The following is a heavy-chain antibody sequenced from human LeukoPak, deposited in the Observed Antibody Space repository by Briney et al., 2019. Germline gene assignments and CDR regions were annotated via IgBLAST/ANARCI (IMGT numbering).Heavy chain of an antibody. CDR2: ISGSGGST. CDR1: GFTFSSYA. Sequence: GSLRLSCAASGFTFSSYAMSWVRQAPGKGLEWVSAISGSGGSTYYADSVEGRFTISRDNSKNTLYLQMNSLRAEDTAVYYCEGLLGPSLDYWGQGTLVTVSS. CDR3: EGLLGPSLDY. J-gene: IGHJ4*02. D-gene: IGHD1-26*01. V-gene: IGHV3-23*01.